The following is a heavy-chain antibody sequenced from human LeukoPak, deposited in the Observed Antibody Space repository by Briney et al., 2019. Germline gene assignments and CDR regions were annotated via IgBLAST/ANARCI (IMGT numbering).Heavy chain of an antibody. CDR1: GGSISSSSYY. Sequence: SETLSLTCTVSGGSISSSSYYWGWIRQPPGKGLEWIGSIYYSGSTYYNPSLKSRVTISVDTSKNQFSLKLSSVTAADTAVYYCARGDGDYYDSSGYSHDAFDIWGQGTMVTVSS. J-gene: IGHJ3*02. V-gene: IGHV4-39*07. D-gene: IGHD3-22*01. CDR2: IYYSGST. CDR3: ARGDGDYYDSSGYSHDAFDI.